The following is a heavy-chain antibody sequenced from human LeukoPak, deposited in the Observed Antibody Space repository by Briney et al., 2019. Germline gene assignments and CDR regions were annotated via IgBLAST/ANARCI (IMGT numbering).Heavy chain of an antibody. CDR1: GFTFSDYY. J-gene: IGHJ4*02. CDR3: ARDFWGQQLVEPFDY. D-gene: IGHD6-13*01. CDR2: ISSSGSTI. V-gene: IGHV3-11*04. Sequence: PGGSLRLSCAASGFTFSDYYMSWLRQAPGKGLEWVSYISSSGSTIYYADSVKGRFTISRDNAKNSLYLQMNSLRAEDTAVYYCARDFWGQQLVEPFDYWGQGTLVTVSS.